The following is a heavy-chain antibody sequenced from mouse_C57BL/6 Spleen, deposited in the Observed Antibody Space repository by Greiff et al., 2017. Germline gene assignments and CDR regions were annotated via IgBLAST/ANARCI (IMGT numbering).Heavy chain of an antibody. Sequence: QVQLQQSGPELVKPGASVKISCKASGYAFSSSWMNWVKQRPGKGLEWIGRIYPGDGDTNYNGKFKGKATLTADKYSSTAYMQLSSLTSEDSAVYFCARGVDGYYFDYWGQGTTLTVSS. D-gene: IGHD2-3*01. CDR2: IYPGDGDT. J-gene: IGHJ2*01. V-gene: IGHV1-82*01. CDR1: GYAFSSSW. CDR3: ARGVDGYYFDY.